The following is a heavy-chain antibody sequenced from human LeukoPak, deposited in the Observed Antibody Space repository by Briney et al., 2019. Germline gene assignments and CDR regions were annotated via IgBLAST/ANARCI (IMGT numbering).Heavy chain of an antibody. J-gene: IGHJ5*02. Sequence: SETLSLTCAVYGGSFSGYYWSWIRQPPGKGLEWIGEINHSGSTNYNPSLKSRVTISVDTSKNQFSLKLSSVTAADTAVYYCARSRAYGSGSGSWFDPWGQGTLVTVSS. V-gene: IGHV4-34*01. CDR1: GGSFSGYY. CDR2: INHSGST. CDR3: ARSRAYGSGSGSWFDP. D-gene: IGHD6-19*01.